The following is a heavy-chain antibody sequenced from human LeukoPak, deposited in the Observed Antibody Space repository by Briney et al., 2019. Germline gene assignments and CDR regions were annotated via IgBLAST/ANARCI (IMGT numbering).Heavy chain of an antibody. CDR2: IIPILGIA. Sequence: ASVKVSCKASGGTFSSYAISWVRQAPGQGLEWMGRIIPILGIANYAQKFQGRVTITADKSTSTAYMELSSLRSEDTAVYYCARGSFGGNSFDYWGQGTLVTVSS. CDR3: ARGSFGGNSFDY. V-gene: IGHV1-69*04. CDR1: GGTFSSYA. D-gene: IGHD4-23*01. J-gene: IGHJ4*02.